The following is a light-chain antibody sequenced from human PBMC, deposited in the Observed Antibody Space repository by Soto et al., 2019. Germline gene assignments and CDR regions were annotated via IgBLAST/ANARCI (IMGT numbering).Light chain of an antibody. J-gene: IGKJ1*01. CDR2: KAS. CDR1: QTISTW. V-gene: IGKV1-5*03. CDR3: QQYNSYPWT. Sequence: IQMTQSPSTLSASVGDRVTFTCRAIQTISTWLAWYQQKPGEAPKLLIYKASTLEVGVPSRFSGSGSGTDFTLTINTLQPADFATYYCQQYNSYPWTFGQGTKV.